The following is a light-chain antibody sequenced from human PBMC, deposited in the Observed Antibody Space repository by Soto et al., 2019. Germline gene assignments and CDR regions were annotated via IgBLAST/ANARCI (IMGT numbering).Light chain of an antibody. CDR1: QNIGDY. V-gene: IGKV1-5*03. CDR3: QHYNSYSEA. Sequence: DIQMTQSPSSLSASVGDRVTITFRASQNIGDYLNWYQQRPGKAPKLLIYKASTLKSGVPSRFSGSGSGTEFTLTISSLQPDDFATYYCQHYNSYSEAFGQGTKVDI. CDR2: KAS. J-gene: IGKJ1*01.